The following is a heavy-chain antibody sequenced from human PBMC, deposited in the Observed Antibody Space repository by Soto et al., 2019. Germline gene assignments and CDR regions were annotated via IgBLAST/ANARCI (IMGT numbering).Heavy chain of an antibody. CDR1: GFTFSSYG. Sequence: QVQLVESGGGVVQPGRSLRLSCAASGFTFSSYGMHWVRQAPGKGLEWVAVIWYDGSNKYYADSVKGRFTISRDNSKNTLYLQMNSLRAEDTAVYYCARDGNDWYLPNFDYWGQGTLVTVSS. V-gene: IGHV3-33*01. J-gene: IGHJ4*02. CDR2: IWYDGSNK. CDR3: ARDGNDWYLPNFDY. D-gene: IGHD3-9*01.